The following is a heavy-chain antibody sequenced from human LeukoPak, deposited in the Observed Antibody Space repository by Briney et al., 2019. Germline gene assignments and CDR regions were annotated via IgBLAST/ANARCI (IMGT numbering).Heavy chain of an antibody. D-gene: IGHD2-15*01. CDR2: ISSSGSTI. Sequence: GGSLRLSCAASGFTLSSYEMSWVRQASGKGLEWDSYISSSGSTIYYADSVKGRFTISRDNAKNSLYLKMNSLRAEDTAVYYCAKTLGYCSGGSCYSGVIDYWGQGTLVTVSS. J-gene: IGHJ4*02. CDR3: AKTLGYCSGGSCYSGVIDY. V-gene: IGHV3-48*03. CDR1: GFTLSSYE.